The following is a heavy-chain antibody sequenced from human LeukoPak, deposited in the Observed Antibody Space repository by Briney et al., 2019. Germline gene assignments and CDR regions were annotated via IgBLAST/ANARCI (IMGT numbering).Heavy chain of an antibody. CDR3: ARTITMVRGVMAYYHYGMDV. CDR2: TYYRSKWYN. D-gene: IGHD3-10*01. V-gene: IGHV6-1*01. CDR1: GDSVSSNSAA. Sequence: SQTLSLTCAIFGDSVSSNSAAWNWIRQSPSRGLEWLGRTYYRSKWYNDYAVSVKSRITINPDTSKNQFSLQLNSVTPEDTAVYYCARTITMVRGVMAYYHYGMDVWGQGTTVTVSS. J-gene: IGHJ6*02.